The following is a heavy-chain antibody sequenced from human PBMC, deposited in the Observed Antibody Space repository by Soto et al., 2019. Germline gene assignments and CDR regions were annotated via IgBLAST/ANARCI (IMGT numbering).Heavy chain of an antibody. D-gene: IGHD3-3*01. CDR2: ISPSGSP. CDR1: GGSVNSGGYS. J-gene: IGHJ4*02. Sequence: PSETLSLTCSVSGGSVNSGGYSWSWIRQPPGKGLEWIGFISPSGSPAYNPSLRSRVSISMDTSKNQFSLNLDSVTAADTAVYFCARDFAYFDSWGQGTLVTVSS. V-gene: IGHV4-30-2*02. CDR3: ARDFAYFDS.